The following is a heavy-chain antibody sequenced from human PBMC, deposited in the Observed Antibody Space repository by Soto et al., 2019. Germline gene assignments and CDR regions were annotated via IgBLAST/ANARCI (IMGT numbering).Heavy chain of an antibody. Sequence: EVQLVESGGGLVQPGRSLRLSCAASGFTFDDYAMHWVRQAPGKGLEWVSGISWNSGSIGYADSVKGRFTISRDNAKNSLYLQMNSLRAEDTALYYCAKDIFSVYCSGGSCSFDYWGQGTLVTVSS. D-gene: IGHD2-15*01. CDR1: GFTFDDYA. V-gene: IGHV3-9*01. J-gene: IGHJ4*02. CDR3: AKDIFSVYCSGGSCSFDY. CDR2: ISWNSGSI.